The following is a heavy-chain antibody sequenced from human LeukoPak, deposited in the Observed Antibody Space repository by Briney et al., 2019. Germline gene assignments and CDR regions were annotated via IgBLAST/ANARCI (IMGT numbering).Heavy chain of an antibody. CDR3: TRQYCIGGNCDTFDY. CDR1: GGSISTSDFY. CDR2: IFYSGNT. J-gene: IGHJ4*02. D-gene: IGHD2-15*01. V-gene: IGHV4-39*01. Sequence: SETLSLTCTVSGGSISTSDFYWGWIRQGPGLGLECIGNIFYSGNTYYNPSLKSRVTMSIDTSKNQFSLKLSSVTAADTAVYYCTRQYCIGGNCDTFDYWGQGTLVTVSS.